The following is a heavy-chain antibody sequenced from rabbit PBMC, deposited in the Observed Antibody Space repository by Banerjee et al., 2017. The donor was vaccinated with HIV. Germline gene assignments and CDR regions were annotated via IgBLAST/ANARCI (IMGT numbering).Heavy chain of an antibody. Sequence: QEQLKETGGGLVKPGASLTLTCTASGFSFSSSYYMCWVRQAPGKGLEWIGGINIGNGNTYYASWAKGRFTITRSTSLNTVTLQMTSLTAADTATYFCARAPYDDYGDYYGMDLWGPGTLVTVS. CDR3: ARAPYDDYGDYYGMDL. D-gene: IGHD2-1*01. J-gene: IGHJ6*01. V-gene: IGHV1S43*01. CDR1: GFSFSSSYY. CDR2: INIGNGNT.